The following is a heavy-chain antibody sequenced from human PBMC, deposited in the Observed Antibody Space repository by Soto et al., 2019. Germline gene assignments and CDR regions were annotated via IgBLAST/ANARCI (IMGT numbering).Heavy chain of an antibody. V-gene: IGHV3-30*18. CDR2: LSFDGITT. CDR1: GFSFSSFG. D-gene: IGHD1-26*01. CDR3: AKDGAWELLPAYGMDV. J-gene: IGHJ6*01. Sequence: QVQLVESGGGFVQPGRSLRLSCAASGFSFSSFGMHWVRQAPGKGLEWVAGLSFDGITTHYADSVKGRFTISRDNSKNTMYLQMNSLRPEDTSIYYCAKDGAWELLPAYGMDVWGHGTTVTVSS.